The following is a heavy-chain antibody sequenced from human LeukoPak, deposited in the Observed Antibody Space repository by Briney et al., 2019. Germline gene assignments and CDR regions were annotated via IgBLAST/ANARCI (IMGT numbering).Heavy chain of an antibody. CDR1: GYTFTNYD. J-gene: IGHJ4*02. D-gene: IGHD6-19*01. Sequence: VASVKVSCKASGYTFTNYDISWVRQAPGQGLEWKGWIRTYNGNTTYAQKLQGRMTTATVTSTSTAFMELGSLRSDGTAVYYCARRSSGGGFDYWGQGTLVTVSS. CDR2: IRTYNGNT. CDR3: ARRSSGGGFDY. V-gene: IGHV1-18*04.